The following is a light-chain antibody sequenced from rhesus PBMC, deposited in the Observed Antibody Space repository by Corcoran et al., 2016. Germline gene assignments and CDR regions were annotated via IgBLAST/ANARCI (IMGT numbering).Light chain of an antibody. CDR3: QQHNSNPFS. J-gene: IGKJ2*01. V-gene: IGKV1S4*01. CDR2: DAA. Sequence: DIQMTQSPSSLSASVGDRVTITCQASQGISNWLAWYQQKPGKAPKLLIYDAASLQSGVPSRFSGSGSGTEFTLIISRLQPEDFAIYYCQQHNSNPFSFGQGTKV. CDR1: QGISNW.